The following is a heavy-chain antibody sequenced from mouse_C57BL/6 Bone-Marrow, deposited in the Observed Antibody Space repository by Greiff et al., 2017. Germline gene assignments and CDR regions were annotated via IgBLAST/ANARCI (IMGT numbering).Heavy chain of an antibody. J-gene: IGHJ2*01. CDR2: ILPGSGST. CDR1: GYTFTGYW. CDR3: ARRYYDSHDY. D-gene: IGHD1-1*01. V-gene: IGHV1-9*01. Sequence: QVQLQQSGAELMKPGASVKLSCKATGYTFTGYWIEWVKQRPGHGLEWIGEILPGSGSTNSNEKFKGKATFTADTSSNTAYMQLSRLTTEDSAIYCCARRYYDSHDYWGQGTTLTVSS.